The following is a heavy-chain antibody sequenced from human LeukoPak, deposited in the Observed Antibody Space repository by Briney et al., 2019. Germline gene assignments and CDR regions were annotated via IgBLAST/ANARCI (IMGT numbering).Heavy chain of an antibody. V-gene: IGHV4-59*01. CDR2: IYSSGST. J-gene: IGHJ3*01. CDR3: ARGNSGYDYAFDV. Sequence: SETLSLTCTVSGGSISSYHWSWIRQPPGKGLQWIGFIYSSGSTNYNPSLKSRVTISLDTSKNQFSLRVSSVTSADTAVYYCARGNSGYDYAFDVWGQGTMVTVSS. D-gene: IGHD5-12*01. CDR1: GGSISSYH.